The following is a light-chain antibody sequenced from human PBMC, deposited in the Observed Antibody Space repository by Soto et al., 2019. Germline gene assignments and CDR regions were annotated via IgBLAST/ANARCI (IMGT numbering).Light chain of an antibody. J-gene: IGKJ4*01. Sequence: EIVLKQSPVTLSLSPGERATLSCRASQSINNYLAWYQQKPGQPPRLLIYDASNRATAIPVRFSGSGSGTDFTLTISSLEPEDSAVYYCQYRGIWPPGATFGGGTKVEIK. CDR2: DAS. V-gene: IGKV3-11*01. CDR3: QYRGIWPPGAT. CDR1: QSINNY.